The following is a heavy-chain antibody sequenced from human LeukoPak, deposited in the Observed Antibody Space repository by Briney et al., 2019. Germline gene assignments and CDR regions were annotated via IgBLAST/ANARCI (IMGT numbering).Heavy chain of an antibody. V-gene: IGHV4-59*08. CDR1: GGSISSYY. J-gene: IGHJ3*02. Sequence: SETLSLTCTVPGGSISSYYWSWIRQPPGKGLEWIGYIYYSGSTNYNPSLKSRVTISVDTSKNQFSLKLSSVTAADTAVYYCARGYSSGWIFSYAFDIWGQGTMVTVSS. CDR2: IYYSGST. CDR3: ARGYSSGWIFSYAFDI. D-gene: IGHD6-19*01.